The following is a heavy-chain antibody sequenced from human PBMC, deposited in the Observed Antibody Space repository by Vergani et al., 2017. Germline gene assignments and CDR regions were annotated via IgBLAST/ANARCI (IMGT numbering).Heavy chain of an antibody. D-gene: IGHD3-22*01. CDR2: ISSSSSYI. J-gene: IGHJ5*02. CDR1: GFTFSSYS. V-gene: IGHV3-21*01. Sequence: EVQLVESGGGLVKPGGSLRLSCAASGFTFSSYSMNWVRQAPGKGLEWVSSISSSSSYIYYADSVKGRFTISRDNAKNSLYLQMNSLRAEDTAVYYCARVGDQSYYDSSGSLDNWFDPWGQGTLVTVSS. CDR3: ARVGDQSYYDSSGSLDNWFDP.